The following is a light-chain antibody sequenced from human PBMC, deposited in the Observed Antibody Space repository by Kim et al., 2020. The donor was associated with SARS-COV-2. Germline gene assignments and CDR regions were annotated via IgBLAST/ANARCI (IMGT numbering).Light chain of an antibody. CDR1: QSVSSNY. CDR2: GES. Sequence: ENVLMQSPGTLSLSPGERATLSCRASQSVSSNYLAWYQQKPGQAPRLLIYGESNRATGIPDRFSCSGSGTDFTLTITTLGPEDFAVYYCHQYGSSPYTFGQGTKLEI. CDR3: HQYGSSPYT. J-gene: IGKJ2*01. V-gene: IGKV3-20*01.